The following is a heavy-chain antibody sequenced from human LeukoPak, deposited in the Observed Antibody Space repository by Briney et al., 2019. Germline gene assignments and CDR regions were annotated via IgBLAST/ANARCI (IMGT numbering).Heavy chain of an antibody. D-gene: IGHD2-8*01. CDR2: IWFDGSNN. CDR3: AEVMGERFGNGAFDI. J-gene: IGHJ3*02. V-gene: IGHV3-33*06. CDR1: GFTFSSYG. Sequence: PGGSLRLSCAASGFTFSSYGMHWVRQAPGKGLEWVAVIWFDGSNNYYADSVKGRFTISRDNSKNTLSLQVNSLRAEDTAVYYCAEVMGERFGNGAFDIWGQGTMVTVSS.